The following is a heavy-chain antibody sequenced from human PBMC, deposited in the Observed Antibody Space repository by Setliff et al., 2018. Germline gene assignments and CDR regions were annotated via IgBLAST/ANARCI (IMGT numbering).Heavy chain of an antibody. CDR3: ARVAYPNGGSCRYFDN. D-gene: IGHD2-15*01. J-gene: IGHJ4*02. V-gene: IGHV4-31*11. CDR2: ISYSGRT. CDR1: GGSISTDPYF. Sequence: SETLSLTCAVSGGSISTDPYFWTWIRQHPVKGLEWIGYISYSGRTSYNPSLYSRITVSLDRSKNQFSLQLTSVTAADTAMYYCARVAYPNGGSCRYFDNWGRGTLVTVSS.